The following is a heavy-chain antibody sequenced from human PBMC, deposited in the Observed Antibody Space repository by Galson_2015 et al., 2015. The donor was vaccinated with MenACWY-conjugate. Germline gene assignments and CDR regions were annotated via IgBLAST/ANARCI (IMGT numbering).Heavy chain of an antibody. Sequence: SLRLSCAASGFTFSSYWMHWVRQAPGKGLVWVSRINSDGSSTSYAVSVKGRFTISRDNTKNTLYLQMNSLRAEDTAVYYCAQYCSSTSCYAGKGAWGQGTLVTVSS. V-gene: IGHV3-74*01. D-gene: IGHD2-2*01. CDR2: INSDGSST. CDR3: AQYCSSTSCYAGKGA. CDR1: GFTFSSYW. J-gene: IGHJ5*02.